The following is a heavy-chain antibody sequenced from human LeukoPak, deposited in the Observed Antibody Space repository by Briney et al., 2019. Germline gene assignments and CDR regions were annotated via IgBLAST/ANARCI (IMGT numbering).Heavy chain of an antibody. V-gene: IGHV3-30*02. CDR2: IRYDGSNK. Sequence: PGGSLRLSCAASGFTFSSYAMSWVRQAPGKGLEWVAFIRYDGSNKYYADSVKGRFTISRDNSKNTLYLQMNSLRAEDTAVYYCARGYRYSSGWYYFDYWGQGTLVTVSS. D-gene: IGHD6-19*01. CDR3: ARGYRYSSGWYYFDY. CDR1: GFTFSSYA. J-gene: IGHJ4*02.